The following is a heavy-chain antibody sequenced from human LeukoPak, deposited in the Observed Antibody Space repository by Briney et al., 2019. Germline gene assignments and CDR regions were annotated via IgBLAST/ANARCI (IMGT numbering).Heavy chain of an antibody. J-gene: IGHJ4*02. D-gene: IGHD5-12*01. CDR2: IIPIFGTA. CDR3: AWGYSGYDFRFDY. V-gene: IGHV1-69*13. CDR1: GGTFSSYA. Sequence: SVKVSCKASGGTFSSYAISWVRQAPGQGLEGMGGIIPIFGTANYARKFQGRVTITADESTSTAYMELSSLRSEDTAVYYCAWGYSGYDFRFDYWGQGTLVTVSS.